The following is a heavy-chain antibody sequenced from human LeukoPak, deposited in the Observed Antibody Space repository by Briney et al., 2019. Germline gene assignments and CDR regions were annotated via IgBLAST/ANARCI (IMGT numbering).Heavy chain of an antibody. CDR2: INHSGST. V-gene: IGHV4-34*01. CDR3: ARAYDSSGYYDAFDI. Sequence: SSETLSLTCAVYGGSFSGYYWSWIRQPPGKGLEWIGEINHSGSTNYNPSLKSRVTISVDTSKNQFSLKLSSVTAADTAVYYCARAYDSSGYYDAFDIWGQGTMVTVSS. CDR1: GGSFSGYY. D-gene: IGHD3-22*01. J-gene: IGHJ3*02.